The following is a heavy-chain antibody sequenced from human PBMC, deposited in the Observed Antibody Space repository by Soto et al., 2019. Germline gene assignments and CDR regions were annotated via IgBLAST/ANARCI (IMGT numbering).Heavy chain of an antibody. V-gene: IGHV4-34*01. Sequence: SETLSLTCDFYGGSFSGYIWTLIRQTPGKGLQWIGQINHSGSTYYNPSLKSRVTISVDTSKNQFSLKLSSVTAADTAVYYCARRYGSCFDYWGQGTLVTVSS. CDR1: GGSFSGYI. D-gene: IGHD5-18*01. CDR2: INHSGST. CDR3: ARRYGSCFDY. J-gene: IGHJ4*02.